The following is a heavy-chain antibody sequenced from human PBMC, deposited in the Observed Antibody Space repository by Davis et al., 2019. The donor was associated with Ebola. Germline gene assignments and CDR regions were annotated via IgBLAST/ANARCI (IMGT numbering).Heavy chain of an antibody. CDR1: ALTFSSYS. J-gene: IGHJ4*02. CDR3: ATLPGYY. D-gene: IGHD1-26*01. Sequence: HTRGSMTPSCPPAALTFSSYSTNWVRPAPGKGLVWVSCINRDGSTTTYADSVKGRFTISRDHAKNTLYLQMNNLRVEDTAVYYCATLPGYYWGQGTLVTVSS. V-gene: IGHV3-74*03. CDR2: INRDGSTT.